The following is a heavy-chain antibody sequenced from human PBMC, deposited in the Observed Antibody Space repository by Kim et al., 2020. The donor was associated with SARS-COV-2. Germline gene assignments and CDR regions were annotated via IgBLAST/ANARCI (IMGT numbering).Heavy chain of an antibody. D-gene: IGHD3-22*01. J-gene: IGHJ5*02. V-gene: IGHV1-24*01. CDR3: ATGTLDDSSGPTRPNWFDP. CDR1: GYTLTELS. Sequence: ASVKVSCKVSGYTLTELSMHWVRQAPGKGLDWMGGFDPEDGETIYAQKFQGRVTMTEDTSTDTAYMELSSLRSEDTAVYYCATGTLDDSSGPTRPNWFDPWGQGTLVTVSS. CDR2: FDPEDGET.